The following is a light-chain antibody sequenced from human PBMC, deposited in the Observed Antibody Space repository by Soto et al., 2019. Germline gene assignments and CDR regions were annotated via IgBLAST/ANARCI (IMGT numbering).Light chain of an antibody. J-gene: IGKJ1*01. CDR1: QSVFYSSNNKNY. CDR2: WAS. CDR3: HQYYDTLWT. V-gene: IGKV4-1*01. Sequence: DIVMTQSPDSLAVSLGERATINCRSSQSVFYSSNNKNYLAWYQQKPGQPPKLLIYWASTRKSGVPDRFSGSGSGTDFTLTISSLQAEDVAVYNCHQYYDTLWTFGQGTKVEIK.